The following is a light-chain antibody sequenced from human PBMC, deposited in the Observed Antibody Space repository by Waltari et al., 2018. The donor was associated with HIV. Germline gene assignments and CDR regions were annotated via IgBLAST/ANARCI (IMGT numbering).Light chain of an antibody. CDR1: SSNTGNRY. J-gene: IGLJ2*01. V-gene: IGLV1-51*01. CDR2: DDV. CDR3: GTWDTNLSVAL. Sequence: QSVLTQPPSVSAAPGQKVTISCSGSSSNTGNRYVFWYQQTPGTTPKPLISDDVKRPSGIPDRFSGSKSGTSATLGITGLQTGDEADYYCGTWDTNLSVALFGGGTKLTVL.